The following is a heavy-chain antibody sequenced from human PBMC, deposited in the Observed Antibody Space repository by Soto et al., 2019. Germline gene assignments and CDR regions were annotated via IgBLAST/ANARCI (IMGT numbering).Heavy chain of an antibody. J-gene: IGHJ4*02. CDR1: GGSISSCY. Sequence: PSETLSLTCTVSGGSISSCYWSWIRQPPGKGLEWIGYIYYSGSTNYNPSLKTRVTISVDTSKKQFSLKLSSVTAADTAVYYCARHTGVQGVKAFDYWGQGTLVTVSS. D-gene: IGHD3-10*01. V-gene: IGHV4-59*08. CDR3: ARHTGVQGVKAFDY. CDR2: IYYSGST.